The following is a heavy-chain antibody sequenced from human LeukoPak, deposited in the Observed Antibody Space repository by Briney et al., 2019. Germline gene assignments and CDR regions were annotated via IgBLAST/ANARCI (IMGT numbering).Heavy chain of an antibody. J-gene: IGHJ5*02. CDR3: AGHGGSYSSRSSFDP. V-gene: IGHV4-59*08. CDR1: GGSISGYY. D-gene: IGHD1-26*01. CDR2: IYYSGNT. Sequence: SETLSLTCTVSGGSISGYYWSWIRQPPGKGLEWIAYIYYSGNTKYNPSLKSRITISVDTSKNQVSLKMTSVTAADTAVYYCAGHGGSYSSRSSFDPWGQGTLVTVSS.